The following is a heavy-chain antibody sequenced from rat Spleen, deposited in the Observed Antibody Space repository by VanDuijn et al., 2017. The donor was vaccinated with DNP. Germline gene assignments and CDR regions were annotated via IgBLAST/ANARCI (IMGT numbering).Heavy chain of an antibody. J-gene: IGHJ3*01. V-gene: IGHV2-30*01. D-gene: IGHD1-12*02. CDR2: IWSFGNT. Sequence: QVQLTESGPGLVQPSQTLSLTCTVSDFSITTYNVHWIRQSVRGGLAWMGMIWSFGNTDYNSVLKSRLSISRDTSKSQVFLKMDSVQTEDTAMYFCARSQGYYYDGSYYPFAYWGQGILVTVSS. CDR3: ARSQGYYYDGSYYPFAY. CDR1: DFSITTYN.